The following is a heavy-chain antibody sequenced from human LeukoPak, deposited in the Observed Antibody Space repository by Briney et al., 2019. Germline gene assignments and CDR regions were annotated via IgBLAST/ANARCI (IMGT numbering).Heavy chain of an antibody. CDR3: ARPYSSSWSKRYFDL. Sequence: ASETLSLTCTVSGGSISSYYWSWIRQPPGKGLEWIGYIYYSGSTNYNPSLKSRVTISVDTSKNQFSLKLSSVTAADTAVYYCARPYSSSWSKRYFDLWGRGTLVTVSS. CDR1: GGSISSYY. CDR2: IYYSGST. V-gene: IGHV4-59*12. D-gene: IGHD6-13*01. J-gene: IGHJ2*01.